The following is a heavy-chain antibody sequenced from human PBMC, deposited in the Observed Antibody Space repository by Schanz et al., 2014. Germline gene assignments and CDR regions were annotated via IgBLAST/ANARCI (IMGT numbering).Heavy chain of an antibody. D-gene: IGHD6-13*01. CDR3: VSQTGSPNY. CDR1: GFTFSDYY. V-gene: IGHV3-11*06. J-gene: IGHJ4*02. Sequence: QVQLVESGGGLVKPGGSLRLSCAASGFTFSDYYMSWIRQAPGKGLEWVSYVSRSTPDIYYADSVKGRFTMSRDNAKNSVFLQMNSLRAEDTAVYFCVSQTGSPNYWGQGTLVTVSS. CDR2: VSRSTPDI.